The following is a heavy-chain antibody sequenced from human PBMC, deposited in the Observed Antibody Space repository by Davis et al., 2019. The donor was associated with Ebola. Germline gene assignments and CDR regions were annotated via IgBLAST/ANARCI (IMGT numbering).Heavy chain of an antibody. J-gene: IGHJ6*02. V-gene: IGHV1-69*04. Sequence: SVKVSCKASGYTFTSYGISWVRQAPGQGLEWMGTIIPILGIANYAQKFQGRVTITADKSTSTAYMELSSLRSEDTAVYYCARVTLTYGMDVWAQGTTVTVSS. CDR2: IIPILGIA. CDR1: GYTFTSYG. CDR3: ARVTLTYGMDV. D-gene: IGHD4-23*01.